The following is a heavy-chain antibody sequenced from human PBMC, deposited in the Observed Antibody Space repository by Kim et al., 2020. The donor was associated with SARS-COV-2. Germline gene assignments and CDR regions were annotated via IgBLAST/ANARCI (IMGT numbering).Heavy chain of an antibody. Sequence: SETLSLTCTVSGGSISSGGYYWSWIRQHPGKGLEWIGYIYYSGSTYYNPSLKSRVTISVDTSKNQFSLRLSSVTAADTAVYYCVGAPLVPAVKSGAFDIWGQGTMVTVSS. CDR3: VGAPLVPAVKSGAFDI. J-gene: IGHJ3*02. CDR1: GGSISSGGYY. V-gene: IGHV4-31*03. D-gene: IGHD2-2*01. CDR2: IYYSGST.